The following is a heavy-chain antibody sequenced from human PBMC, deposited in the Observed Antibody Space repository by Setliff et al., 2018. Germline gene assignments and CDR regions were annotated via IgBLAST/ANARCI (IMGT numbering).Heavy chain of an antibody. CDR3: ARESRYYYDNLGTLDY. J-gene: IGHJ4*02. V-gene: IGHV4-30-4*08. CDR1: GGSISSGDYY. CDR2: IYSSGST. Sequence: SETLSLTCTVPGGSISSGDYYWSWIRQPPGKGLEWIGYIYSSGSTYYNPSLKSRVSISVDTSKKQFSLKLSSVTAADTAVYYCARESRYYYDNLGTLDYWGQGTLVTVSS. D-gene: IGHD3-22*01.